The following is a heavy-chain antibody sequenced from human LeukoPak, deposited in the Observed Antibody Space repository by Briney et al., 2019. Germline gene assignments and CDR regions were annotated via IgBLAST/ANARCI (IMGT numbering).Heavy chain of an antibody. CDR1: GFTFSTYT. D-gene: IGHD3-10*01. CDR3: ARGTYGSGSYYYQYNGMDV. J-gene: IGHJ6*02. V-gene: IGHV3-30*04. CDR2: ISYDGSNK. Sequence: GGSLRLSCAASGFTFSTYTMHWVRQAPGKGLEWVAVISYDGSNKYYADSAKGRFTISRDNSKNTLYLQMNSLRAEDTAVYYCARGTYGSGSYYYQYNGMDVWGQGTTVTVSS.